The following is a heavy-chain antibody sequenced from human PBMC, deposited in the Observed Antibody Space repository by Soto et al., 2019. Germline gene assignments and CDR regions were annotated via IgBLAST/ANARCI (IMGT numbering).Heavy chain of an antibody. Sequence: EVQLLQSGAEVKKPGATVKISCKTSGYSFTDYYIHWVQQAPGKGLEWMGLVDPEDGQTIYAEKFQGGVTMTADTSTDTAYMELNNLRSDDTAVYYCATKSEEGAHFDYWGQGTLVTVSS. CDR1: GYSFTDYY. D-gene: IGHD1-26*01. J-gene: IGHJ4*02. CDR2: VDPEDGQT. V-gene: IGHV1-69-2*01. CDR3: ATKSEEGAHFDY.